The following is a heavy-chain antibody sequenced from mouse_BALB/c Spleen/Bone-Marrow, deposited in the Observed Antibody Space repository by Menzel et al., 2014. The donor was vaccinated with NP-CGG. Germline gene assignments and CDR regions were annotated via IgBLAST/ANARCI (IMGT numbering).Heavy chain of an antibody. CDR1: GFNIKDTY. Sequence: VQLQQSGAELVKPGASVKLSCTASGFNIKDTYMHWVKQRPEQGLEWIGRIDPANGSTKYDPKFQGKATITADTSSNTAYLQLSSLTSGDTAVYYCARYSYGSRGYYFDYWGQGTTLTVSS. CDR3: ARYSYGSRGYYFDY. D-gene: IGHD1-1*01. V-gene: IGHV14-3*02. CDR2: IDPANGST. J-gene: IGHJ2*01.